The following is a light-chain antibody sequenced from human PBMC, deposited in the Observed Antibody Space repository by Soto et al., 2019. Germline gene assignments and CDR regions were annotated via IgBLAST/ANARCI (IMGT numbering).Light chain of an antibody. CDR2: GAF. Sequence: DIPMTQSPSAMSASVGDRVTITCRASQGINDNLAWFQQKPGQVPKRLIYGAFSLQRGVPSRFSGSGSGTEFTLTISSLQPEDFATYYCQQSYRTPYTFGQGTNLEIK. CDR3: QQSYRTPYT. J-gene: IGKJ2*01. CDR1: QGINDN. V-gene: IGKV1-17*03.